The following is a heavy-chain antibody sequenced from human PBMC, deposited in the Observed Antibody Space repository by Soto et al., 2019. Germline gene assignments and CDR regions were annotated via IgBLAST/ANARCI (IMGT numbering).Heavy chain of an antibody. CDR1: GFTVVSHA. D-gene: IGHD2-8*01. Sequence: PGWSLRLACASSGFTVVSHAMSWVRQAPGKGLEWVSSISGSGDGTYYGDSVKGRFTISRDSSSSTLYLQMDNLRGEDTAVYFCTRSRRSILMVYGFGGMDVWGQGTTVTVSS. CDR2: ISGSGDGT. V-gene: IGHV3-23*01. CDR3: TRSRRSILMVYGFGGMDV. J-gene: IGHJ6*02.